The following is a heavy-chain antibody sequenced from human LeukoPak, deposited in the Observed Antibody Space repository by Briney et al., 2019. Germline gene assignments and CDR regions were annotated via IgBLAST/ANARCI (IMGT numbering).Heavy chain of an antibody. CDR2: IKLDGSEK. V-gene: IGHV3-7*01. CDR3: AGGYYPLDY. J-gene: IGHJ4*02. D-gene: IGHD3-22*01. CDR1: GFTFGKYW. Sequence: QPGGSLRLSCVASGFTFGKYWMSWVRQAPGKGLEWVANIKLDGSEKNYVDSVKGRFTISRDNTKNSLYLQMNSLRAEDTAVYYCAGGYYPLDYWGQGTLVTVSS.